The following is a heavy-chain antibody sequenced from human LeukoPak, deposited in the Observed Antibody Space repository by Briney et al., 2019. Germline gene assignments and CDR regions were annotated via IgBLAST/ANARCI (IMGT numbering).Heavy chain of an antibody. D-gene: IGHD3-22*01. CDR2: INTDETIT. V-gene: IGHV3-74*01. Sequence: GGSLGLSCAASGFTFSSYWMHWVRQALGKGLVWVSRINTDETITTYADSVKGRFTISRDNAKNTLYLQMNSLRAEDTAVYYCARATYYYDSSGYRAVYYFDYWGQGTLVTVSS. J-gene: IGHJ4*02. CDR1: GFTFSSYW. CDR3: ARATYYYDSSGYRAVYYFDY.